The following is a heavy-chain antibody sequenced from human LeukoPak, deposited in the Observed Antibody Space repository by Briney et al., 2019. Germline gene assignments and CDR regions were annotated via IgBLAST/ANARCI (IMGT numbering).Heavy chain of an antibody. J-gene: IGHJ4*02. CDR3: SIVVVPAAQSLDY. D-gene: IGHD2-2*01. CDR2: LRSKAYGGTT. V-gene: IGHV3-49*04. Sequence: PGGSLRLSCTASGFTFGDYAMSWVRQAPGKGLEWVGFLRSKAYGGTTEYAASVKGRFTISRDDSKSIAYLQMNSLKTEDTAVYYCSIVVVPAAQSLDYWGQGTLVTVSS. CDR1: GFTFGDYA.